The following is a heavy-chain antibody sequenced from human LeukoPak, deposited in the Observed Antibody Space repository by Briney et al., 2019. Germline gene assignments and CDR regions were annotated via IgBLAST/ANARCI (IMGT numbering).Heavy chain of an antibody. CDR1: GYTFTSYG. CDR2: ISAYNGNT. D-gene: IGHD1-26*01. CDR3: ARSDEWEPFSQIDY. V-gene: IGHV1-18*01. Sequence: GASVKVSCKASGYTFTSYGISWVRQAPGQGLEWMGWISAYNGNTNYAQKLQGRVTMTTDTSTSTAYMELRSLKSDETAVYYCARSDEWEPFSQIDYWGQGTLVTVSS. J-gene: IGHJ4*02.